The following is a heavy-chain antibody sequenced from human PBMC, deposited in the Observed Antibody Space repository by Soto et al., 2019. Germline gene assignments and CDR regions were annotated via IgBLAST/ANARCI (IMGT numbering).Heavy chain of an antibody. Sequence: PGGTLRLSCAGSEVTFRSYAMNRVRQGPEKGLDWVSVISGSGASTYYADSVKRRFTISRDHSTNTLYLQMNSLSAEDTAVYFCVKDQRRSSWVRPFFDYLGQGTLVTVS. J-gene: IGHJ4*02. CDR2: ISGSGAST. V-gene: IGHV3-23*01. CDR1: EVTFRSYA. D-gene: IGHD6-13*01. CDR3: VKDQRRSSWVRPFFDY.